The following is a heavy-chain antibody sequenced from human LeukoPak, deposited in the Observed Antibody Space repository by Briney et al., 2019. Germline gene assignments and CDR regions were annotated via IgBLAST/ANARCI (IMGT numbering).Heavy chain of an antibody. CDR3: AKDGDDDAFDI. CDR2: ISGSGGSA. Sequence: GGSLRLSCAASGFTFSSYAMSWVRQAPGKGLEWVSAISGSGGSAYYADSVKGQFTISRDNSKNTLYLQMSSLRAEDTAVYYCAKDGDDDAFDIWGQGTMVTVSS. CDR1: GFTFSSYA. V-gene: IGHV3-23*01. J-gene: IGHJ3*02. D-gene: IGHD7-27*01.